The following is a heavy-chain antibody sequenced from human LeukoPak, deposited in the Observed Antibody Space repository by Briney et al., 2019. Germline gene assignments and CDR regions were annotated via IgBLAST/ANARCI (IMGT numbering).Heavy chain of an antibody. CDR1: GYTFTGYY. D-gene: IGHD3-22*01. V-gene: IGHV1-2*02. CDR3: AREAXGHSSGYADY. CDR2: INPNTGDT. Sequence: ASVKVSCKASGYTFTGYYMHWVRQAPGQGLEWMGWINPNTGDTKYAQKFQGRVTMTRDTSISTAYMELSRLRSDDTAVYYCAREAXGHSSGYADYWXQGTLVTVSS. J-gene: IGHJ4*02.